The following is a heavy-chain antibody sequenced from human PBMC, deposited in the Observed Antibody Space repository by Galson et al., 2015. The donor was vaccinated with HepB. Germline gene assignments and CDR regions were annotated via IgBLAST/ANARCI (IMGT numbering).Heavy chain of an antibody. J-gene: IGHJ5*02. D-gene: IGHD3-3*01. CDR2: IDPSDSYT. CDR3: ARARYYDFWSGRNWFDP. V-gene: IGHV5-10-1*01. Sequence: QSGAEVKKPGESLRISCKGSGSSFTSYWISWVRQMPGKGLEWMGRIDPSDSYTNYSPSFQGHVTISADKSISTAYLQWSSLKASDTAMYYCARARYYDFWSGRNWFDPWGQGTLVTVSS. CDR1: GSSFTSYW.